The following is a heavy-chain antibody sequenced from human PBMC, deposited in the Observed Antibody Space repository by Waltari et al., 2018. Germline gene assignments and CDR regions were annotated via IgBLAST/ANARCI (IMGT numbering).Heavy chain of an antibody. CDR2: IYTSGST. D-gene: IGHD3-22*01. CDR1: GGSISSGRYY. V-gene: IGHV4-61*02. Sequence: QVQLQESGPGLVKPSQTLSLTCTVSGGSISSGRYYWSWIRQPAGKGLEWIGRIYTSGSTNYNPSLKSRVTISVDTSKNQFSLKLSSVTAADTAVYYCAILYYDSSGYYLDYWGQGTLVTVSS. J-gene: IGHJ4*02. CDR3: AILYYDSSGYYLDY.